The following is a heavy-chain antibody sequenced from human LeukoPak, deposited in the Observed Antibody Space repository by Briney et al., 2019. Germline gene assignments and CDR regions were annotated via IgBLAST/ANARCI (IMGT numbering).Heavy chain of an antibody. V-gene: IGHV4-38-2*02. Sequence: SETLSLTCTVSGYSISSGYYWGWIRQPPGKGLEWIGSIYHSGSTYYNPSLKSRVTISVDTSKNQFSLKLSSVTAADTAVYYCASESVLWFGEYYFDYWGQGTLVTVSS. CDR3: ASESVLWFGEYYFDY. CDR1: GYSISSGYY. J-gene: IGHJ4*02. CDR2: IYHSGST. D-gene: IGHD3-10*01.